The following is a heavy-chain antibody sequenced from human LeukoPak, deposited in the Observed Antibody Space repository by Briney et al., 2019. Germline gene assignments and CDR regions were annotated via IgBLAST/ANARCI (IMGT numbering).Heavy chain of an antibody. V-gene: IGHV1-8*01. CDR3: AKDLSGRSYSYYYMDV. CDR2: MNPNSGNT. D-gene: IGHD1-26*01. J-gene: IGHJ6*03. CDR1: GYTFTSYD. Sequence: ASVKVSCKASGYTFTSYDINWVRQATGQGLEWMGWMNPNSGNTGYAQKFQGRVTMTRNTSISTAYMELSSLRSEDTAVYYCAKDLSGRSYSYYYMDVWGRGTTVTVSS.